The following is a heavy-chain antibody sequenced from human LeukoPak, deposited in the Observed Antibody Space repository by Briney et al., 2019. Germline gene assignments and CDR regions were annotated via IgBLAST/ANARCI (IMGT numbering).Heavy chain of an antibody. D-gene: IGHD2-15*01. J-gene: IGHJ4*02. CDR3: ARVVVVAATPGGKYYFDY. Sequence: KPSETLSLTCAVSGGSISSGGYSWSWIRQPPGKGLEWIGYIYYSGSTYYNPSLKSRVTISVDTSKNQFSLKLSSVTAADTAVYYCARVVVVAATPGGKYYFDYWGQGTLVTVSS. CDR2: IYYSGST. V-gene: IGHV4-31*11. CDR1: GGSISSGGYS.